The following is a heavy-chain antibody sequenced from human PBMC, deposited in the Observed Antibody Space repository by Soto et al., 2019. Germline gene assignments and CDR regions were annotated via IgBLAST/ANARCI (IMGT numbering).Heavy chain of an antibody. CDR1: GFTFSSYA. CDR3: ARVIGGSGSYPLRINYYYYYYMDV. J-gene: IGHJ6*03. Sequence: AGGSLRLSCAASGFTFSSYAMSWVRQAPGKGLEWVSAISGSGGSTYYADSVKGRFTISRDNSKNTLYLQMNSLRAEDTAVYYCARVIGGSGSYPLRINYYYYYYMDVWGKGTXVTVSS. CDR2: ISGSGGST. D-gene: IGHD3-10*01. V-gene: IGHV3-23*01.